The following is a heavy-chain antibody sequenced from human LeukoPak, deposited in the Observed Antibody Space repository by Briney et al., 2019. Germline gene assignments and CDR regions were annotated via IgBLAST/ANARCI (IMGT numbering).Heavy chain of an antibody. CDR2: ISSSGSTI. V-gene: IGHV3-48*03. D-gene: IGHD2-15*01. CDR3: ARGPRPYCSGGSCYYFDY. J-gene: IGHJ4*02. CDR1: GFTFSSYE. Sequence: GGSLRLSCAASGFTFSSYEMNWVRQAPGKGLEWVSYISSSGSTIYYADSVKGRFTISRDNAKNSLYLQMNSLRAEDTAVYYCARGPRPYCSGGSCYYFDYWGQGTLVTVSS.